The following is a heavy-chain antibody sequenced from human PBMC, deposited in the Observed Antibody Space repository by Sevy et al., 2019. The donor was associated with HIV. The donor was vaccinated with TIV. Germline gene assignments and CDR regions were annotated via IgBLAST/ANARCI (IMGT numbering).Heavy chain of an antibody. Sequence: ASVKVSCKVSGYTLNKLSMHWARQAPGTGLEWMGSFDPEDGETFYAQKFQGRVTMTEDTSTDTAYMELSSLRSEDTAVYYCAATKDYYESSGPPFDYWGQGTLVTVSS. J-gene: IGHJ4*02. CDR2: FDPEDGET. CDR1: GYTLNKLS. D-gene: IGHD3-22*01. V-gene: IGHV1-24*01. CDR3: AATKDYYESSGPPFDY.